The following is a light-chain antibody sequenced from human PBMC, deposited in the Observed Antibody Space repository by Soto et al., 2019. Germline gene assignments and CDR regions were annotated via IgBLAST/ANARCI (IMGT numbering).Light chain of an antibody. Sequence: EIVLTQFPVTLFFSPGERATLSSRASQSVSNYLAWYQQKPGQAPRLLIYDVSTRATGVPARFSGSGSGTDFTLTITSLEPEDFAVYYCQQRSNWPITFGQGTRLEIK. CDR3: QQRSNWPIT. J-gene: IGKJ5*01. V-gene: IGKV3-11*01. CDR1: QSVSNY. CDR2: DVS.